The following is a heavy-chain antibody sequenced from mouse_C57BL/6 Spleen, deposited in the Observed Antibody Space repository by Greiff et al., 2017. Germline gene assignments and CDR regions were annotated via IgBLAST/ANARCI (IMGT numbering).Heavy chain of an antibody. CDR1: GYAFSSSW. CDR3: ARRDSSGQEYYFDY. J-gene: IGHJ2*01. Sequence: VQLQQSGPELVKPGASVKISCKASGYAFSSSWMNWVKQRPGKGLEWIGRIYPGDGDTNYNGKFKGKATLTADKSSSTAYMQLSSLTSEDSAVYFCARRDSSGQEYYFDYWGQGTTLTVSS. V-gene: IGHV1-82*01. CDR2: IYPGDGDT. D-gene: IGHD3-2*02.